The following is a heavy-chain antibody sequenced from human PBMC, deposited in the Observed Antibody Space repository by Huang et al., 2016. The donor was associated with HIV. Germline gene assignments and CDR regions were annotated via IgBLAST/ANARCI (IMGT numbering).Heavy chain of an antibody. J-gene: IGHJ4*02. D-gene: IGHD3-22*01. V-gene: IGHV3-74*01. CDR2: MNSDGSST. CDR1: GFSISSYW. CDR3: ARDPRIQSWLNFFDY. Sequence: EVQLVESGGGLVQPGGSLRLSCAASGFSISSYWMHWVRQAPGKGRVWVSRMNSDGSSTIYADSVKGRFTISRDNAKNTLYLQMNSLRAEDTAVYYCARDPRIQSWLNFFDYWGQGTLVSVSS.